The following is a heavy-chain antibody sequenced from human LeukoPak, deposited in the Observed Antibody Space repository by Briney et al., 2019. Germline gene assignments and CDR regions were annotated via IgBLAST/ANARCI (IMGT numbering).Heavy chain of an antibody. V-gene: IGHV4-59*08. J-gene: IGHJ5*02. Sequence: SETLSLTCTVSGGSITSYYWSWMRQPPGKGLEWIGYISYSGSTKYNPSLKSRVTISVDTSKNHISLKVTSVTAANTAVYYCARHQEMATILSWFDPWGQGTLVTVSS. D-gene: IGHD5-24*01. CDR1: GGSITSYY. CDR3: ARHQEMATILSWFDP. CDR2: ISYSGST.